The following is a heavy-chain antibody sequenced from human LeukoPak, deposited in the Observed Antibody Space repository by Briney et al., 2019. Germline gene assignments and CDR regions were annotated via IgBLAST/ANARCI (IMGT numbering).Heavy chain of an antibody. CDR1: GDSISGYF. CDR2: IYYSGST. V-gene: IGHV4-59*08. D-gene: IGHD1-14*01. J-gene: IGHJ6*02. Sequence: SETLSLTCTVSGDSISGYFWSWIRQPPGKGLEWIGYIYYSGSTYYTPSLKIRVTISEDTSKKQFSLKLSSVTAADTAVYYCARGRGGTGYNRKTYFYLYGLDVWGQGTTVTVSS. CDR3: ARGRGGTGYNRKTYFYLYGLDV.